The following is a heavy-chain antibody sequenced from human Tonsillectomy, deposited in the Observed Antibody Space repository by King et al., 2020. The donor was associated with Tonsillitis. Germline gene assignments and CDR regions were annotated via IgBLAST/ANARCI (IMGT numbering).Heavy chain of an antibody. Sequence: VTLKESGPVLVKPTETLTLTCTVSGFSLSNARMGVSWIRQPPGKALEWLAFIFSNDEKSYSTSLKSRPTISKDTSKSQVVLTMTNMDPVDTATYYCARIVVVYYYYYGMYVWGQGNTLTVSS. J-gene: IGHJ6*02. CDR1: GFSLSNARMG. D-gene: IGHD2-15*01. CDR2: IFSNDEK. V-gene: IGHV2-26*01. CDR3: ARIVVVYYYYYGMYV.